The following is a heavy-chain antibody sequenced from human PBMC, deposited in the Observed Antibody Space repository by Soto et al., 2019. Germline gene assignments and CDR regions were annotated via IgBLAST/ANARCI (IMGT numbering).Heavy chain of an antibody. CDR1: GFTFSYYW. V-gene: IGHV3-74*01. Sequence: PGGSLRLSCAASGFTFSYYWMHWVRQAPGKGLVWVSRIHSDGRSTDYADSVKGRFTISRDDAKNTLYLQMNSLRAEDTAVYYCARGGSGCFDYWGQGTVVTVS. CDR3: ARGGSGCFDY. D-gene: IGHD3-10*01. CDR2: IHSDGRST. J-gene: IGHJ4*02.